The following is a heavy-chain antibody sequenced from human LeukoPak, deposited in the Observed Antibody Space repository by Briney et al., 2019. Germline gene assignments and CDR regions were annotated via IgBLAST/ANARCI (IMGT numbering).Heavy chain of an antibody. CDR2: ISSTSSTI. D-gene: IGHD1-26*01. CDR3: VLAVDY. V-gene: IGHV3-48*04. Sequence: GGSLRLSCAVSGFTFSSYNMLWVRQAPGKGLEWISYISSTSSTIYYADSVKGRLTISRDNAKNLLYLQMNSLRAEDTAVYYCVLAVDYWGQGTLVTVSS. J-gene: IGHJ4*02. CDR1: GFTFSSYN.